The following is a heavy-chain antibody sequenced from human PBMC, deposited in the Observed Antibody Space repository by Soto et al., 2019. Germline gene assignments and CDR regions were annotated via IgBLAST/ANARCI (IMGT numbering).Heavy chain of an antibody. J-gene: IGHJ3*02. CDR1: GGSFNSHS. Sequence: QVQLVQSGADVKKPGSSVRVSCKASGGSFNSHSFSWVRQAPGQGLEWVGTIIPIFNTSTYAERFQGRVTITADASTSTAYMDLSSLTSEDSAVYYCARLQWPSKGAFDIWGQGTMVTVSS. CDR2: IIPIFNTS. V-gene: IGHV1-69*18. D-gene: IGHD6-19*01. CDR3: ARLQWPSKGAFDI.